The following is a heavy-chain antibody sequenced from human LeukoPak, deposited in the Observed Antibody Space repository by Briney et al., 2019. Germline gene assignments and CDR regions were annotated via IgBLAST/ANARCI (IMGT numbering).Heavy chain of an antibody. CDR3: ARGGIHCSSTSCHPYYFDY. V-gene: IGHV1-18*01. CDR2: ISAYNGNT. J-gene: IGHJ4*02. CDR1: GYTFTNYG. D-gene: IGHD2-2*01. Sequence: ASVKVSCKASGYTFTNYGIHWVRQAPGQGLEWMGWISAYNGNTNYAQKLQGRVTMTTDTSTSTAYMELRSLRSDDTAVYYCARGGIHCSSTSCHPYYFDYWGQGTLVTVSS.